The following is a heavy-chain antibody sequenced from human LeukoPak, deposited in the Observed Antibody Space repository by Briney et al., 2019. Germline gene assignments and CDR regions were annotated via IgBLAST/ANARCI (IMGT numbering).Heavy chain of an antibody. Sequence: SVKVSCKASGGTFSSYAISWVRQAPGQGLEWMGRIIPILDIANYAQKFQGRVTITADKSTSTAYMELSSLRSEDTAVYYCARESGSGGSCPDYWGQGTLVTVSS. CDR1: GGTFSSYA. CDR3: ARESGSGGSCPDY. D-gene: IGHD2-15*01. CDR2: IIPILDIA. V-gene: IGHV1-69*04. J-gene: IGHJ4*02.